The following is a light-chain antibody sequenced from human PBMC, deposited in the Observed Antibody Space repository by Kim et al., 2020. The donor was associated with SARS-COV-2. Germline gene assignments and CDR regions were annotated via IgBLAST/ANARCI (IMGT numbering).Light chain of an antibody. V-gene: IGLV1-47*01. CDR1: SSNIGSNY. J-gene: IGLJ1*01. CDR2: RNN. Sequence: QSVLTQPPSASGTPGQRVTISCSGSSSNIGSNYVYWYQQLPGTAPKLPIYRNNPRPSGVPDRFSGPKSGTSASLAISGPRSEDGADYYCAAWDDSLRGLVFGTGTKVTVL. CDR3: AAWDDSLRGLV.